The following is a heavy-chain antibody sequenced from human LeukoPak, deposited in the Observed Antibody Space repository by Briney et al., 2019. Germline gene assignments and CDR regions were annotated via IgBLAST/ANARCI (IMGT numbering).Heavy chain of an antibody. CDR1: GGSISSSSYY. Sequence: SETLSLTCTVSGGSISSSSYYWGWIRQPPGKGLEWIGSIYYSGSTYYNPSLKSRVTISVDTSKNQFSLKLSSVTAADTAVYYCARGGQDIVVVPAAPWDYWGQGTLVTVSS. CDR3: ARGGQDIVVVPAAPWDY. D-gene: IGHD2-2*01. J-gene: IGHJ4*02. CDR2: IYYSGST. V-gene: IGHV4-39*07.